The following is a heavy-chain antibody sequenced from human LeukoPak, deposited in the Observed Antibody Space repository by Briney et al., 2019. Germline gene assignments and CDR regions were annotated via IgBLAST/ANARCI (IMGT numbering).Heavy chain of an antibody. CDR3: AKKVTGNGYHPFDY. J-gene: IGHJ4*02. CDR1: EFTFSNTA. CDR2: LSSGGNT. D-gene: IGHD2-2*03. V-gene: IGHV3-23*01. Sequence: SGGSLRLSCAVSEFTFSNTAMSWVRQAPGKGLEWVATLSSGGNTHYADSVQGRFTISRDSSKNMLYLQMNSLGVEDTAMYYCAKKVTGNGYHPFDYWGQGALVTVSS.